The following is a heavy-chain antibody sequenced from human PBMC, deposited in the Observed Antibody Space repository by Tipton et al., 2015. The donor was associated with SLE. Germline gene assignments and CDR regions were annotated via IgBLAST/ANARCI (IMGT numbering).Heavy chain of an antibody. CDR3: ARDYSSSSWYFDL. V-gene: IGHV3-33*01. Sequence: SLRLSCAASGFTFSSYGMHWVRQAPGKGLEWVAVIWYDGSNKYYADSVKGRFTISRDNSKNTLYLQMNSLRAEDTAVYYCARDYSSSSWYFDLWGRGTLFTVPS. D-gene: IGHD6-6*01. CDR1: GFTFSSYG. CDR2: IWYDGSNK. J-gene: IGHJ2*01.